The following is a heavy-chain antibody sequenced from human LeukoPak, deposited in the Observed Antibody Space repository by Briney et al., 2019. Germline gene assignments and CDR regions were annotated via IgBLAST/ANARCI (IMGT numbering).Heavy chain of an antibody. V-gene: IGHV3-15*01. D-gene: IGHD1-26*01. CDR1: GFTFSYAW. J-gene: IGHJ4*02. CDR2: SNSKADDGTI. CDR3: CSDGGTWEQPHLAH. Sequence: GGSLRLSCAASGFTFSYAWMSWVRQAPGKGLEWVGQSNSKADDGTIDYAAPVKGRFTISRDDSKATLYLQMNSLETEDTAKYYSCSDGGTWEQPHLAHWGQGGVVIVPS.